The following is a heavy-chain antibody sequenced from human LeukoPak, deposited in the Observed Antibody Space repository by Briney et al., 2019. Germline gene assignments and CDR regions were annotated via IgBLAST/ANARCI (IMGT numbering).Heavy chain of an antibody. CDR1: GYTFTGYY. Sequence: ASVKVSCKASGYTFTGYYMHWGRQAPGQGLEWMGCINPNSGGTNYAQKFQGWVTMTRDTSISTAYMELSRLRSDDTAVYYCARGQIDHGSGGYYVAYDYWGQGTLVTVPS. V-gene: IGHV1-2*04. CDR3: ARGQIDHGSGGYYVAYDY. CDR2: INPNSGGT. J-gene: IGHJ4*02. D-gene: IGHD3-10*01.